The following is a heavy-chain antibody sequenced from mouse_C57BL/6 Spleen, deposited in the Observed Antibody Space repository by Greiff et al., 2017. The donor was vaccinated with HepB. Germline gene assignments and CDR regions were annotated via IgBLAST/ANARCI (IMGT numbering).Heavy chain of an antibody. CDR3: ARWVLGQSYFDY. J-gene: IGHJ2*01. Sequence: VQLQQPGTELVKPGASVKLSCKASGYTFTSYWMHWVKQRPGQGLEWIGNINPSNGGTNYNEKFKSKATLTVDRSSSTAYMQLSSLTSEDSAVYCCARWVLGQSYFDYWGQGTTLTVSS. V-gene: IGHV1-53*01. CDR2: INPSNGGT. CDR1: GYTFTSYW. D-gene: IGHD2-3*01.